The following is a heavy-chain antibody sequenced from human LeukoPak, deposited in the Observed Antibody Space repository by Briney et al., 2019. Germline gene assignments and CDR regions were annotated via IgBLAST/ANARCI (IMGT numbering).Heavy chain of an antibody. J-gene: IGHJ6*02. CDR1: GGSISSYY. CDR2: IYYSGST. Sequence: PSETLSLTCTVSGGSISSYYWSWIRQPPGKGLEWIGYIYYSGSTNYNPSLKSRVTISVDTSKNQFSLKLSSVTAADTAVYYCARVRYSSPYYYYYGMDVWGQGTTVTVSS. CDR3: ARVRYSSPYYYYYGMDV. V-gene: IGHV4-59*01. D-gene: IGHD5-12*01.